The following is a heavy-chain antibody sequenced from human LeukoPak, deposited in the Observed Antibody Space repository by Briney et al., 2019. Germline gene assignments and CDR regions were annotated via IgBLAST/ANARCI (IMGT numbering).Heavy chain of an antibody. Sequence: ASVKVSCKASGYTFTSYDINWVRQATGQGLEWMGWMNPNSGGTNYAQKFRGRVTMTRDTSISTAYMELSRLRSDDTAIYYCARYDLFTRPQDYWGQGTLVTVSS. CDR1: GYTFTSYD. J-gene: IGHJ4*02. CDR2: MNPNSGGT. D-gene: IGHD3-9*01. V-gene: IGHV1-2*02. CDR3: ARYDLFTRPQDY.